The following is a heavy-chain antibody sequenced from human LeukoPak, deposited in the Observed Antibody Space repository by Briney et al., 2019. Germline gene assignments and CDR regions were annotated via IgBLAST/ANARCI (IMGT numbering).Heavy chain of an antibody. CDR1: RFTFSTYA. CDR3: ARDGGSGTPLDY. V-gene: IGHV3-23*01. Sequence: GGSLRLSCAASRFTFSTYAMSWVRQAPGKGLEWVSAISDSGGSTYYADSVRGRFTVSRDNSKNTLYLQMNSLRAEDTAVYYCARDGGSGTPLDYWGQGTLVTVSS. D-gene: IGHD3-10*01. CDR2: ISDSGGST. J-gene: IGHJ4*02.